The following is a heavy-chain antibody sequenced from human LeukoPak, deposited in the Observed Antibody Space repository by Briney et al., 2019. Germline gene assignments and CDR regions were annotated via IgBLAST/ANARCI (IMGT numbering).Heavy chain of an antibody. CDR1: GYTFTGYY. V-gene: IGHV1-2*02. J-gene: IGHJ4*02. Sequence: ASVKVSCKASGYTFTGYYMHWVRQAPGQGLEWMGWINPNSGGTNYAQKLQGRVTMTTDTSTSTAYMELRSLRSDDTAVYYCARDFANSGYDYVRDATGDYWGQGTLVTVSS. CDR2: INPNSGGT. CDR3: ARDFANSGYDYVRDATGDY. D-gene: IGHD5-12*01.